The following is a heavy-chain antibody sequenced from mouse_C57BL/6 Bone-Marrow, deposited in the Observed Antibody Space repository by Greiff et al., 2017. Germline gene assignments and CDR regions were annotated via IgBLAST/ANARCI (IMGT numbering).Heavy chain of an antibody. V-gene: IGHV5-17*01. CDR3: SRPPRY. CDR1: GFTFSDYG. CDR2: ISSGSSTI. J-gene: IGHJ2*02. Sequence: EVMLVESGGGLVKPGGSLKLSCAASGFTFSDYGMHWVRQAPEKGLEWVAYISSGSSTIYYADTVKGRFTITRDNAKNTLFLPMTTLRSGDPALYYCSRPPRYWGQGTSLTVSS.